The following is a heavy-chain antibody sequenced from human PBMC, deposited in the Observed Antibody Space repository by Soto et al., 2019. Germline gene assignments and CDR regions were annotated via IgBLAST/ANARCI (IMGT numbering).Heavy chain of an antibody. D-gene: IGHD6-19*01. CDR1: GVTFSSYP. Sequence: SVKVSCKASGVTFSSYPITWVRQAPGQGLEWLGGIFPIFGTTNYAQRFEDRVTITADELTSTAYMELSSLRSEDTAVYYCAMIEYSSGSDYWGQGTLVTVSS. V-gene: IGHV1-69*13. CDR3: AMIEYSSGSDY. J-gene: IGHJ4*02. CDR2: IFPIFGTT.